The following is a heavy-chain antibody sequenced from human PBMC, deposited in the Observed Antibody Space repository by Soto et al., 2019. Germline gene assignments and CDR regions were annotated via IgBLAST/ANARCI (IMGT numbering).Heavy chain of an antibody. D-gene: IGHD3-22*01. CDR3: ARGPFSYDSSGYYVY. V-gene: IGHV1-2*02. J-gene: IGHJ1*01. CDR2: IHPNSGAT. CDR1: GYTFTGYY. Sequence: QVQLVQSGAEVKKPGASVKISCKTPGYTFTGYYIHWVRQAPGQGLEWMGWIHPNSGATLHARKFQGRVTVTRDTSISTAYMEMSRLRSDDTAVYYCARGPFSYDSSGYYVYWGQGPLVTVSS.